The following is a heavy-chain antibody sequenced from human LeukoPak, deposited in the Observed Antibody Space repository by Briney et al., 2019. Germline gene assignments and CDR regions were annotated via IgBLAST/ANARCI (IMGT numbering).Heavy chain of an antibody. J-gene: IGHJ4*02. CDR2: IYSGGNT. CDR1: GFAFSTYP. CDR3: ARGDGYNFFDY. Sequence: PGGSLRLSCAASGFAFSTYPMSWVRQAPGKGLEWVSIIYSGGNTYYADSVRGRFIISRDNSENTLYLQMKSLRAEDTAVYYCARGDGYNFFDYWGQGTLVTVSS. D-gene: IGHD5-24*01. V-gene: IGHV3-66*01.